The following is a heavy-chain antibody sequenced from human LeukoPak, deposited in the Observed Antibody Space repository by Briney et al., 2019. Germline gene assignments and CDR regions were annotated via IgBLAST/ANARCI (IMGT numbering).Heavy chain of an antibody. CDR3: ARGKLRSGSYYVGQGGYYYYYGMDV. Sequence: ASVKVSCKASGYTFTSYGISWVRQAPGQGLEWMGWISAYNGNTNYAQKLQGRVTMTTDTSTSTAYMELRSLRSDDTAVYYCARGKLRSGSYYVGQGGYYYYYGMDVWGKGTTVTVSS. J-gene: IGHJ6*04. D-gene: IGHD3-10*01. CDR1: GYTFTSYG. CDR2: ISAYNGNT. V-gene: IGHV1-18*04.